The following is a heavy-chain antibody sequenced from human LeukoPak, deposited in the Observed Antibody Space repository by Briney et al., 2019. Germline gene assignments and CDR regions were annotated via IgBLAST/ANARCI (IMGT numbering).Heavy chain of an antibody. CDR2: ISAYNGNT. Sequence: VASVKVSCKASSYTFTSYGISWVRQAPGQGLEWMGWISAYNGNTNYAQKLQGRVTMTTDTSTSTAYMELRSLRSDDTAVYYCARDATFLAVAGRIFDYWGQGTLVTVSS. V-gene: IGHV1-18*01. CDR3: ARDATFLAVAGRIFDY. D-gene: IGHD6-19*01. J-gene: IGHJ4*02. CDR1: SYTFTSYG.